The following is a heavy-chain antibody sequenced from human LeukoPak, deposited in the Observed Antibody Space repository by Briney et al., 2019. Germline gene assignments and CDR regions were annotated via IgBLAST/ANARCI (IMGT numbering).Heavy chain of an antibody. CDR2: IYHSGNT. D-gene: IGHD3-22*01. Sequence: SETLSLTCAVSGDSISSSNWWTWVRQPPGKGLEWIGEIYHSGNTNYNPSLKSRVTMSVDKSKNQFSLNLNSVTAADTAVYYCARNSGNSDFDYWGQGTLVTVSS. V-gene: IGHV4-4*02. CDR3: ARNSGNSDFDY. CDR1: GDSISSSNW. J-gene: IGHJ4*02.